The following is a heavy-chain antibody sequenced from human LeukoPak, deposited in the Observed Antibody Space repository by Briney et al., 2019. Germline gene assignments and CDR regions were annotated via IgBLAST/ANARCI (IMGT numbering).Heavy chain of an antibody. CDR2: IYYSGST. CDR1: GGSISSYY. J-gene: IGHJ4*02. Sequence: SETLSLTCTVSGGSISSYYWGWVRQPPGKGLEWIGSIYYSGSTYYNPSLKSRVTISVDTSKNQFSLNLRSVTAADTAVYHCARTYSSSLHEGYYFDYWGQGTLVTVSS. D-gene: IGHD6-6*01. V-gene: IGHV4-39*01. CDR3: ARTYSSSLHEGYYFDY.